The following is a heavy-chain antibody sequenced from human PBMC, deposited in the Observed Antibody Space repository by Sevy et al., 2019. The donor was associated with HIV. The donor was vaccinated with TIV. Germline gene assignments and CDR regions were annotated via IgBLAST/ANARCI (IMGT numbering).Heavy chain of an antibody. CDR1: GFTFSSYG. D-gene: IGHD6-6*01. V-gene: IGHV3-30*18. CDR3: AKDRTPYSSSSIAWFDP. CDR2: ISYDGSNK. Sequence: GGSLRLSCAASGFTFSSYGMHWVRQAPGKGLEWVAVISYDGSNKYYADSVKGRFTISRDNSKNTLYLQMNSLRAEDTAVYYCAKDRTPYSSSSIAWFDPWGQGTLVTVYS. J-gene: IGHJ5*02.